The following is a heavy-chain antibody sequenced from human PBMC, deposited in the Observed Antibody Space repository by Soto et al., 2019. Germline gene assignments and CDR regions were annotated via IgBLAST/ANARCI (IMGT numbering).Heavy chain of an antibody. CDR2: INHSGST. J-gene: IGHJ4*02. Sequence: PSETLSLTSAVYGGSFSGYYWSWIRQPPGKGLEWIGEINHSGSTNYNPSLKSRVTISVDTSKNQFSLQLSSVTAADTAVYYCARVAPSKLRRDGYPKSSTFDYWGQGTLVTVSS. D-gene: IGHD3-16*01. CDR3: ARVAPSKLRRDGYPKSSTFDY. CDR1: GGSFSGYY. V-gene: IGHV4-34*01.